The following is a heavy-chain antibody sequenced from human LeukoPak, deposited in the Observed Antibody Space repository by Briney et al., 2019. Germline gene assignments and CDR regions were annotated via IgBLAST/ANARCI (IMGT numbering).Heavy chain of an antibody. J-gene: IGHJ3*02. CDR1: GYSFTSYW. CDR3: AVRRGSYYVSHPDAFDI. CDR2: IYPGDSDT. D-gene: IGHD1-26*01. V-gene: IGHV5-51*01. Sequence: GESLKISCKGSGYSFTSYWIGWVRQMPGKGLEWMGIIYPGDSDTRYSPSFQGQVTISADKSISTAYLQWSSLKASDTAMYYCAVRRGSYYVSHPDAFDIWGQGTMVTVSS.